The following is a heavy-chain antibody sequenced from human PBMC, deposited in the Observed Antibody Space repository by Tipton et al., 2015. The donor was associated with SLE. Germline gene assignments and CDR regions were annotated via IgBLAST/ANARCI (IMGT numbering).Heavy chain of an antibody. CDR1: GYTFTGYY. CDR2: ISAYNGNT. D-gene: IGHD3-16*01. J-gene: IGHJ3*02. Sequence: QVQLVQSGAEVKKPGASVKVSCKASGYTFTGYYMHWVRQAPGQGLEWMGWISAYNGNTNYAQKLQGRVTMTTDTSTSTAYMELRSLRSDDTAVYYWAGVANRGDEAFDIWGQGTMVTVSS. V-gene: IGHV1-18*04. CDR3: AGVANRGDEAFDI.